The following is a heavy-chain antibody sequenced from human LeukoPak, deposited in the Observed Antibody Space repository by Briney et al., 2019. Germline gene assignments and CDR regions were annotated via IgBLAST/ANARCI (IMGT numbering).Heavy chain of an antibody. D-gene: IGHD3-22*01. Sequence: SETLSLTCTVSGGSISRSSYNWGWIRQPPGKGLEWIGSIYYSGSTFYNPSLKSRVTISINTSKNQFSLKLSSVTAADTAVYYCASQPYYDSSGYYFYWGQGTLVTVSS. CDR1: GGSISRSSYN. CDR3: ASQPYYDSSGYYFY. CDR2: IYYSGST. J-gene: IGHJ4*02. V-gene: IGHV4-39*01.